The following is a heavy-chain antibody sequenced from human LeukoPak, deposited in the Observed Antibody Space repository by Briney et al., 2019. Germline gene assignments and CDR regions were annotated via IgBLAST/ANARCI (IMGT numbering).Heavy chain of an antibody. V-gene: IGHV3-21*01. Sequence: GGSLRLSCVASGLTFNNYNMNWVRQAPGKGLEWVSLISSDGSYVYYADSVRGRFTISRDNAKNSLYLQMNSLRAEDTAVYFCASPHYCSGSSCCFGYWGQGTLVTVSS. CDR2: ISSDGSYV. D-gene: IGHD2-15*01. CDR3: ASPHYCSGSSCCFGY. CDR1: GLTFNNYN. J-gene: IGHJ4*03.